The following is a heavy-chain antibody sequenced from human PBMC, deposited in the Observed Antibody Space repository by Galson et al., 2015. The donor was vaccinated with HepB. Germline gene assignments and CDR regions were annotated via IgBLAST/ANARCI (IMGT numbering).Heavy chain of an antibody. CDR1: GYTFTGYY. CDR2: INPNSGGT. D-gene: IGHD3-16*01. Sequence: SVKVSCKASGYTFTGYYMHWVRQAPGQGLEWMGRINPNSGGTNYAQKFQGRVTMTRDTSISTAYMELSRLRSDDTAVYYCAREGEGENWFDPWGQGTLVTVSS. V-gene: IGHV1-2*06. J-gene: IGHJ5*02. CDR3: AREGEGENWFDP.